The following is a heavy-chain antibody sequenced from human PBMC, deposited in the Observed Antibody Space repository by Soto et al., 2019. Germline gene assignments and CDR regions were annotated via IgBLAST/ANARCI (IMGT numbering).Heavy chain of an antibody. V-gene: IGHV3-21*01. CDR3: ARSTDCSSTRCPFDY. CDR1: GFTFSNYS. CDR2: ISSSSSYI. Sequence: EVQLVESGGGLVKPGGSLRLSCAASGFTFSNYSMNWVRQAPGKGLEWVSSISSSSSYIYYADSVKGRFTISRDNAKNSLNLQMNSLRAEDTAVDYCARSTDCSSTRCPFDYWGQGTLVTVSS. D-gene: IGHD2-2*01. J-gene: IGHJ4*02.